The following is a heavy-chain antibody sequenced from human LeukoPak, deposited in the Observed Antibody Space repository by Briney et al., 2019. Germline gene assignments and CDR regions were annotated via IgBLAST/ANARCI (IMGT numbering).Heavy chain of an antibody. CDR3: AKDRRDCGGASCFSTPFDY. V-gene: IGHV3-23*01. CDR1: GFTFSSYA. J-gene: IGHJ4*02. Sequence: GESLRLSCAASGFTFSSYAMSWVRQAPGKGLEWVSGISGNGGSSICADSVKGRFTISRDNSKNTLYLQMNSLRAEDTALYYCAKDRRDCGGASCFSTPFDYWGQGTLVTVSS. CDR2: ISGNGGSS. D-gene: IGHD2-15*01.